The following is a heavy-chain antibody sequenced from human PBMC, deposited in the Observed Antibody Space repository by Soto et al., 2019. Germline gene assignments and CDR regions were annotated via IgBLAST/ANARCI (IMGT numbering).Heavy chain of an antibody. CDR1: VGPFSSYA. D-gene: IGHD6-6*01. J-gene: IGHJ6*02. CDR3: ARGLDARRLRTAYYYYRMDF. V-gene: IGHV1-69*13. CDR2: IIPIFGTA. Sequence: GXSVKVSCKASVGPFSSYAISWVRQAPGQGLEWMGGIIPIFGTANYAQKFQGRVTITADESTSTAYMELSSLRSEDTAVYYCARGLDARRLRTAYYYYRMDFWRQGNTVTVSS.